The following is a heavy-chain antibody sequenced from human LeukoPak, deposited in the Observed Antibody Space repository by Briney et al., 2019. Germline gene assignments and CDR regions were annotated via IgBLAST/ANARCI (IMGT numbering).Heavy chain of an antibody. Sequence: GGSLRLSCAASGFTFDDYAMHWVRQAPGKGLEWASGISWNSGSIGYADSVKGRFTISRDNAKNSLYLQMNSLRAEDTALYYCAKDISSSSWYIDYWGQGTLVTVSS. D-gene: IGHD6-13*01. CDR1: GFTFDDYA. J-gene: IGHJ4*02. CDR3: AKDISSSSWYIDY. CDR2: ISWNSGSI. V-gene: IGHV3-9*01.